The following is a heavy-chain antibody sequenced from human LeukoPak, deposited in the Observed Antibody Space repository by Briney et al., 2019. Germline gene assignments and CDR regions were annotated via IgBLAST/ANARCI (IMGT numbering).Heavy chain of an antibody. CDR2: ISYDGSNK. D-gene: IGHD6-6*01. CDR3: ARGDSSSSEYYYYYGMDV. V-gene: IGHV3-30-3*01. Sequence: GGSLRLSYAASGFTFSSYAMHWVRQAPGKGLEWVAVISYDGSNKYYADSVKGRFTISRDNSKNTLYLQMNSLRAEDTAVYYCARGDSSSSEYYYYYGMDVWGQGTTVTVSS. CDR1: GFTFSSYA. J-gene: IGHJ6*02.